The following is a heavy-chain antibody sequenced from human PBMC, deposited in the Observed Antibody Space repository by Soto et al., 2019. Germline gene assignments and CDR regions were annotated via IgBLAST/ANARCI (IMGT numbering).Heavy chain of an antibody. J-gene: IGHJ4*02. V-gene: IGHV3-23*01. CDR1: GFTFGSYA. Sequence: EVQLLESGGGLVQPGGSLRLSCAASGFTFGSYAMSWVRQAPGKGLEWVSVISGSADTTYYAESVKGRFTISRDNSKNTLYLQMNSLRAEDTAVYYCAKDGCSGGNCYANFDSWGQGTLVTVSS. D-gene: IGHD2-15*01. CDR2: ISGSADTT. CDR3: AKDGCSGGNCYANFDS.